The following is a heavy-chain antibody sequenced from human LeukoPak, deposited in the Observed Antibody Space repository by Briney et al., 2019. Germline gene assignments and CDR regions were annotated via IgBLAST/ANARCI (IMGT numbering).Heavy chain of an antibody. CDR1: GFTFSSYA. CDR3: AKGVSYYYDSSGYYYPY. V-gene: IGHV3-23*01. J-gene: IGHJ4*02. D-gene: IGHD3-22*01. Sequence: GGSLRLSCAASGFTFSSYAMSWVRQAPGKGLEWVSAISGSGGGTYYADSVKGRFTISRDNSKNTLYLQMNSLRAEDTAVYYCAKGVSYYYDSSGYYYPYWGQGTLVTVSS. CDR2: ISGSGGGT.